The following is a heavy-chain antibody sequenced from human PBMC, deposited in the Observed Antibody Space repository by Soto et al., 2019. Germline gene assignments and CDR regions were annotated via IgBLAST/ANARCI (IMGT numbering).Heavy chain of an antibody. CDR2: IKQDGSEQ. CDR1: GFTPSSYW. J-gene: IGHJ4*02. CDR3: ARVLIVRVLTGYPYMGYFDY. Sequence: GGSLRLSCAASGFTPSSYWMSWVRQAPGKGLEWVANIKQDGSEQYYVDSVKGRFTISRDNAKKSVYLQMNSLRAEDTAVYYCARVLIVRVLTGYPYMGYFDYWGQGTLVTVSS. V-gene: IGHV3-7*01. D-gene: IGHD3-9*01.